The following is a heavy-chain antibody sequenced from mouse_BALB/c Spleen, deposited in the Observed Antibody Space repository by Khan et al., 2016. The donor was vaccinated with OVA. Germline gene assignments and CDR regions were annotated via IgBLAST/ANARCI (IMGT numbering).Heavy chain of an antibody. V-gene: IGHV5-9-3*01. Sequence: EVELVESGGGLVKPGGSLKLSCAASGFTFSTYAMSWVRQTPERRLEWVATVNSDGDYTFYPDNVTGRFTISRDNAKNTPYLQMSSLRSEDTAMDDCASSAYGYFAYWGQGTLVTVSA. J-gene: IGHJ3*01. D-gene: IGHD2-2*01. CDR3: ASSAYGYFAY. CDR1: GFTFSTYA. CDR2: VNSDGDYT.